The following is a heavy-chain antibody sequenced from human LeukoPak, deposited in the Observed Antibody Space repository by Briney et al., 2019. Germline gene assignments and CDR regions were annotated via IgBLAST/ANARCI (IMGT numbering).Heavy chain of an antibody. CDR1: GFTFSDYY. J-gene: IGHJ2*01. V-gene: IGHV3-23*01. D-gene: IGHD6-19*01. CDR3: AKSSGWDRDSYFDL. Sequence: GGSLRLSCAASGFTFSDYYMSWIRQAPGKGLEWVSAISGSGGSTYYADSVKGRFTISRDNSKNTLYLQMNSLRAEDTAVYYCAKSSGWDRDSYFDLWGRGTLVTVSS. CDR2: ISGSGGST.